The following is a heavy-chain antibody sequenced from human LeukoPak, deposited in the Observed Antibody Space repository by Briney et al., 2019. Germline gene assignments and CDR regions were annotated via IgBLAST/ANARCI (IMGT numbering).Heavy chain of an antibody. CDR2: ISGSGGST. CDR3: ARDLEVTTTLDY. CDR1: GFTFSSYA. D-gene: IGHD4-17*01. Sequence: GGSLRLSCAASGFTFSSYAMSWVRQAPGKGLERVSAISGSGGSTYYADSVKGRFTISRDNSKNTLYLQMNSLRAEDTAVYYCARDLEVTTTLDYWGQGTLVTVSS. J-gene: IGHJ4*02. V-gene: IGHV3-23*01.